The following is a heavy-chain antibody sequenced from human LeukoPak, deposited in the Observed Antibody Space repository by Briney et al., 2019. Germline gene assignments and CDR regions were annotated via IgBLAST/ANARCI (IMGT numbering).Heavy chain of an antibody. V-gene: IGHV4-30-2*01. Sequence: LQTLSLTCAVSGGSISSGGYSWSWIRQPPGKGLEWIGYIYHSGSTYYNPSLKSRVTISVDRSKNQFSLKLSSVTAADTAVYYCARVSASGGSWGNFDYWGQGTLVTVSS. CDR2: IYHSGST. J-gene: IGHJ4*02. CDR1: GGSISSGGYS. CDR3: ARVSASGGSWGNFDY. D-gene: IGHD2-15*01.